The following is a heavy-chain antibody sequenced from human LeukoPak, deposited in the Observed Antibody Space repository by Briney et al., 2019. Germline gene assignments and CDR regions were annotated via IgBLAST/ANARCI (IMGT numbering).Heavy chain of an antibody. Sequence: GGSLRLSCAASGFTFSDYYMSWIRQAPGKGLEWVSYISSSGSTIYYADSVKGRFTISRDNAKNSLYLQMNSLRAEDTAVYYCARAPGGYDFWSGYYTGWYFDYWGQGTLVTVSS. D-gene: IGHD3-3*01. J-gene: IGHJ4*02. V-gene: IGHV3-11*04. CDR1: GFTFSDYY. CDR3: ARAPGGYDFWSGYYTGWYFDY. CDR2: ISSSGSTI.